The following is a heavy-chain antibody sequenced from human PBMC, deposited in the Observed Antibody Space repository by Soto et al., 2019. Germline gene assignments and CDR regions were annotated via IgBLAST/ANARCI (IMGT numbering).Heavy chain of an antibody. CDR2: ISAHNGNT. J-gene: IGHJ4*02. Sequence: GASVKVSCKASGYTFTNFGISWVRQAPGQGLEWMGWISAHNGNTDYAQKLQGRVTVTRDTSTSTAYMELRSLRSDDTAVYYCARGRYGDYWGQGALVTVSS. D-gene: IGHD1-1*01. V-gene: IGHV1-18*01. CDR1: GYTFTNFG. CDR3: ARGRYGDY.